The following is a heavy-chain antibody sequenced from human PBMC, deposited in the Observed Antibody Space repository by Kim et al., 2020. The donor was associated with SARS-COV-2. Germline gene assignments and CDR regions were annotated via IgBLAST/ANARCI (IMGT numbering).Heavy chain of an antibody. CDR2: IYYSGST. V-gene: IGHV4-39*01. CDR1: GGSISSRNYY. CDR3: ARHGLFFPTGNYHGAFDI. J-gene: IGHJ3*02. D-gene: IGHD1-7*01. Sequence: SETLSLTCTVSGGSISSRNYYWGWIRQPPGKGLEWIGNIYYSGSTYYNPSLKSRVTISVDTSKNQFSLKLSSVTAADTAVFYCARHGLFFPTGNYHGAFDIWGQGTLVTVSS.